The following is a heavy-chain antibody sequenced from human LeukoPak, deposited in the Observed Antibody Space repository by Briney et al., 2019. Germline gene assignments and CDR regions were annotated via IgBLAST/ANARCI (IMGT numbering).Heavy chain of an antibody. CDR2: INAGNGNT. CDR1: GYTFTSYA. V-gene: IGHV1-3*01. Sequence: ASVKVSCKASGYTFTSYAMHWVRQAPGQRLERMGWINAGNGNTKYSQKFQGRVTITRDTSASTAYMELSSLRSEDTAVYYCARSTVTTIPSDYWGQGTLVTVSS. J-gene: IGHJ4*02. CDR3: ARSTVTTIPSDY. D-gene: IGHD4-17*01.